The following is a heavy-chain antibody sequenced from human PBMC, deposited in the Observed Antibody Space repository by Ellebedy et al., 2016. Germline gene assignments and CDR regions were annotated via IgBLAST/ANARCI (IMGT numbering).Heavy chain of an antibody. CDR2: ISAYNGNT. CDR1: GYTFTSYG. J-gene: IGHJ6*02. V-gene: IGHV1-18*01. CDR3: ARVWTGVVAATDYYYGMDV. D-gene: IGHD2-15*01. Sequence: ASVKVSCXASGYTFTSYGISWVRQAPGQGLEWMGWISAYNGNTNYAQKLQGRVTMTTDTSTSTAYMELRSLRSDDTAVYYCARVWTGVVAATDYYYGMDVWGQGTTVTVSS.